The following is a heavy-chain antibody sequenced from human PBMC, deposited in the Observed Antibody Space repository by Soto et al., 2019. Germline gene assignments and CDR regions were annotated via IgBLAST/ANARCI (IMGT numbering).Heavy chain of an antibody. J-gene: IGHJ3*02. CDR3: AKDRGRPTMVRGALVGGFDAFDI. CDR1: GFTFSSYA. Sequence: EVQLVESGGGLVKPGGSLRLSCAASGFTFSSYAMSWVRQAPGKGLEWVSAISGSGGSTYYADSVKGRFTISRDNSKNTLYLQMNSLRAEDTAVYYCAKDRGRPTMVRGALVGGFDAFDIWGQGTMVTVSS. CDR2: ISGSGGST. D-gene: IGHD3-10*01. V-gene: IGHV3-23*04.